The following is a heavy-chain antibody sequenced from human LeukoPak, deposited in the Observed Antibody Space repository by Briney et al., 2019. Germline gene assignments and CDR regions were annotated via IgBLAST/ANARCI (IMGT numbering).Heavy chain of an antibody. CDR1: GDSVSSNSAA. D-gene: IGHD2-2*02. CDR3: ARDRIERDIVVVPAAIGPYAPNDAFDI. V-gene: IGHV6-1*01. CDR2: TYYRSKWYN. Sequence: QTLSLTCAISGDSVSSNSAAWNWIRQSPSRGLEWLGRTYYRSKWYNDYAVSVKSRITINPDTSKNQFSLQLNSVTPEDTAVYYCARDRIERDIVVVPAAIGPYAPNDAFDIWGQGTMVTVSS. J-gene: IGHJ3*02.